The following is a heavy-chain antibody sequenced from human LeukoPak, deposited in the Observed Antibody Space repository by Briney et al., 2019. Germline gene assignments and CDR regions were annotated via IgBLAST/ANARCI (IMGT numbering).Heavy chain of an antibody. Sequence: GGSQRLSCEGTGHSFRHFDMSWVRHAPGTGLQYLPGISGDGSSPYYADSVEGRFTISRDNSKNTLYLLITGLRADDTAIYYCAKIGHSSGFYLNWFGSWGQGTLVTVSS. CDR1: GHSFRHFD. V-gene: IGHV3-23*01. CDR3: AKIGHSSGFYLNWFGS. D-gene: IGHD3-22*01. CDR2: ISGDGSSP. J-gene: IGHJ5*01.